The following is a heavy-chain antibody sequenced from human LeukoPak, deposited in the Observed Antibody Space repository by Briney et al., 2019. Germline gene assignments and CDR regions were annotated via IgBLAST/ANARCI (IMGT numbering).Heavy chain of an antibody. J-gene: IGHJ4*02. CDR3: ARLNGDYEEWTYFDY. Sequence: GESLKISCKGSGYSFTSYWIGWVRQMPGKGLEWMGIIYPGDSDTRYSPSFQDQVTISADKSISTAYLQWSSLKASDTAMYYCARLNGDYEEWTYFDYWGQGTLVTVSS. V-gene: IGHV5-51*01. CDR1: GYSFTSYW. CDR2: IYPGDSDT. D-gene: IGHD4-17*01.